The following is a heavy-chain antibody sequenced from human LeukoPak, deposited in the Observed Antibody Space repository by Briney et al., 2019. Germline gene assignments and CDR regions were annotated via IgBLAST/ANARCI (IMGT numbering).Heavy chain of an antibody. J-gene: IGHJ4*02. CDR1: GFTFSSYA. Sequence: GGSLRLSCAAPGFTFSSYAMHWVRQAPGKGLEWVAFMSYDGSNKYYAESVKGRFTISRDNSKNTLYLQMNSLRAEDTAVFYCAKDPSGGSMVRGVAFDYWGQGTLVTVSS. V-gene: IGHV3-30-3*01. CDR2: MSYDGSNK. CDR3: AKDPSGGSMVRGVAFDY. D-gene: IGHD3-10*01.